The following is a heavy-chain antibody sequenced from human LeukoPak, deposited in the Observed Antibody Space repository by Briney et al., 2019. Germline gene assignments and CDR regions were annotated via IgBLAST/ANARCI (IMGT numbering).Heavy chain of an antibody. D-gene: IGHD5-18*01. CDR3: ARESRGQLWFDY. Sequence: GGSLRLSCAASGFTLSRYAMHWVRQAPGKGLEWVAVISYDGSNKYNADSVKGRFTISRDNSKNTLYLQMNSLRAEDTAVYNCARESRGQLWFDYWGQGTLVTVSS. J-gene: IGHJ4*02. V-gene: IGHV3-30-3*01. CDR1: GFTLSRYA. CDR2: ISYDGSNK.